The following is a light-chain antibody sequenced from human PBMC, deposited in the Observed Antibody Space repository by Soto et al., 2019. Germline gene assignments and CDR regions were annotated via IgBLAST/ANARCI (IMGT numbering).Light chain of an antibody. CDR3: SSFTGSSYV. CDR1: SSDVGNNNY. Sequence: QSVLTQPAPVSGSPGQSITISCTGTSSDVGNNNYVSWYQQNPGKAPKVMICDVTNRPSGVSNRFSGSKSGNTASLTISGLQAEDEADYYCSSFTGSSYVFGTGTKVTVL. V-gene: IGLV2-14*01. J-gene: IGLJ1*01. CDR2: DVT.